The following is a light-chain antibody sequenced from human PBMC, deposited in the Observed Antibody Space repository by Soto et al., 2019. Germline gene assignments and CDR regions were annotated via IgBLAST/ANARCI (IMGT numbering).Light chain of an antibody. J-gene: IGLJ2*01. CDR3: QSYDSSLSGL. Sequence: QSVLTQPPSVSGAPGQRVTISCTGSSSNIGAGYGVHWYRHLPGTAPKLLIYGNNNRPSGVPDRFSGSKSGTSASLAITGLQAEDEADYYCQSYDSSLSGLFGGGTKLTVL. CDR2: GNN. V-gene: IGLV1-40*01. CDR1: SSNIGAGYG.